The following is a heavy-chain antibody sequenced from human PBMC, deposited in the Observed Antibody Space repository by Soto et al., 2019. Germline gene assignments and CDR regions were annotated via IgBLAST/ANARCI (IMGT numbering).Heavy chain of an antibody. CDR2: MNPNSGNT. V-gene: IGHV1-8*01. J-gene: IGHJ6*03. Sequence: ASVKVSCKASGYTFTSYDINWVRQATGQGREWVGWMNPNSGNTGYAQKFQGRVTMTRNTSISTAYMELSSLRSEDTAVYYCARGLGYYDFWSGFHMDVWGKGTTVTVSS. D-gene: IGHD3-3*01. CDR1: GYTFTSYD. CDR3: ARGLGYYDFWSGFHMDV.